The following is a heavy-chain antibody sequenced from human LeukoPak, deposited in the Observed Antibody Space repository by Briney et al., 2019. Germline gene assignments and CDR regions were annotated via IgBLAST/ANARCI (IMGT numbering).Heavy chain of an antibody. CDR3: ASLYYYDSSGYQYYFDY. Sequence: SETLSLTCTVSGGSISSYYWSWIRQPPGKGLEWIGYVYYSGSTNQNPSLKSRVTISVDTSKNQFSLKLSSVTAADTAVYYCASLYYYDSSGYQYYFDYWGQGTLVTVSS. CDR1: GGSISSYY. CDR2: VYYSGST. D-gene: IGHD3-22*01. V-gene: IGHV4-59*01. J-gene: IGHJ4*02.